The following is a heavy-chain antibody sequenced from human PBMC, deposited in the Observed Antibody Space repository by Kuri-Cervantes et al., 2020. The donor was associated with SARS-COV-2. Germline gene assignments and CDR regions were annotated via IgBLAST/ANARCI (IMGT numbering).Heavy chain of an antibody. CDR1: GGSISSGDYY. Sequence: LRLSCTVSGGSISSGDYYWSWIRQPPGKGLEWIGYIYYSGSTYYNPSLKSRVTISVDTSRNQFSLKLNSVTAADTAVYFCAREGYGATNWYFDLWGRGTLVTVSS. J-gene: IGHJ2*01. CDR3: AREGYGATNWYFDL. CDR2: IYYSGST. D-gene: IGHD1-26*01. V-gene: IGHV4-30-4*08.